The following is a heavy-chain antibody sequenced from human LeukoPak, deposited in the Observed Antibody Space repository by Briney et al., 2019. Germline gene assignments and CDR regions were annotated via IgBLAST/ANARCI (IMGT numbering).Heavy chain of an antibody. J-gene: IGHJ4*02. D-gene: IGHD1-1*01. CDR2: IHPSGTM. Sequence: PSETLSLTCVVSGFSISSGYYWGWIRQPPGKGLEWIGNIHPSGTMFHNSSLNSRVSMSIDTSKNQFSLKLSSVTAADTAVYCAREAERRAVNWGQGTLVTVSS. CDR1: GFSISSGYY. V-gene: IGHV4-38-2*02. CDR3: AREAERRAVN.